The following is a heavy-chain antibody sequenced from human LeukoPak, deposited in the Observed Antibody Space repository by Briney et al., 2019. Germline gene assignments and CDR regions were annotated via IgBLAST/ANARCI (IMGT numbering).Heavy chain of an antibody. J-gene: IGHJ6*03. CDR3: ARAGGNASPYYYYYMDV. D-gene: IGHD2-2*01. Sequence: PGESLKISCKGSGYRFTTYWIGWVRPMPGEGLEWMGIIYPGDSDAKYSPSFQGQVTISADKSISTAYLQWSSLKASGTAIYYCARAGGNASPYYYYYMDVWGKGTTVTVSS. V-gene: IGHV5-51*01. CDR2: IYPGDSDA. CDR1: GYRFTTYW.